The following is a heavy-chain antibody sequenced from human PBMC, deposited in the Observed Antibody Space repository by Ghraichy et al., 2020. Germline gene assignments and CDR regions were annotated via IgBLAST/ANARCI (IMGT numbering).Heavy chain of an antibody. Sequence: GESLNISCAASGLTFSTYAMSWVRQAPGKGLEWVSAITGSGDTTYYADSVKGRFTISRDNSKNTLYLQMNSPTADDTAVYYCATSEWELLRGGFDYWGQGTLVTVSS. CDR1: GLTFSTYA. J-gene: IGHJ4*02. V-gene: IGHV3-23*01. CDR3: ATSEWELLRGGFDY. CDR2: ITGSGDTT. D-gene: IGHD1-26*01.